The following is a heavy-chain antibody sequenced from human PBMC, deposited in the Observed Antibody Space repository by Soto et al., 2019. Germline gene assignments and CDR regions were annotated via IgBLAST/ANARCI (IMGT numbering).Heavy chain of an antibody. V-gene: IGHV3-21*01. CDR2: ISSSSSYI. J-gene: IGHJ3*02. CDR3: ARAAPILEWLPPLDAFDI. CDR1: GFTFSSYS. D-gene: IGHD3-3*01. Sequence: EVQLVESGGGLVKPGGSLRLSCAASGFTFSSYSMNWVRQAPGKGLEWVSSISSSSSYIYYADSVKGRFTISRDNAKNSLYLQMNSLRAEDTAVYYCARAAPILEWLPPLDAFDIWGQGTMVTVSS.